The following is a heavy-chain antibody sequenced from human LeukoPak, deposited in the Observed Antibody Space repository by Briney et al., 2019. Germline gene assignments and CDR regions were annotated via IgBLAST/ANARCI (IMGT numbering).Heavy chain of an antibody. CDR2: ISSGSTTI. D-gene: IGHD2-2*01. Sequence: GGSLRLACAASGFTFSSYGMNWVRQAPGKGLEWVSYISSGSTTIYYADSVKGRFTISRDNAENSLYLQMSSLRDEDTAVYYCAREYCSSTSCYAGYLDYWGQGTLVTVSS. CDR3: AREYCSSTSCYAGYLDY. V-gene: IGHV3-48*02. J-gene: IGHJ4*02. CDR1: GFTFSSYG.